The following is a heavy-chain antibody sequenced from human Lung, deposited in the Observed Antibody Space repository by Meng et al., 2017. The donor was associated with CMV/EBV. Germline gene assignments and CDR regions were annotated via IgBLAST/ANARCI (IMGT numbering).Heavy chain of an antibody. CDR3: ARDNNWGPDY. J-gene: IGHJ4*01. CDR1: GYTFTAHY. Sequence: ASXXVSCKASGYTFTAHYFHWVRQAPGQGLEWMGWIHPHRGDTNYAQQFQGRATLTRDTSINTGYMELTRLTSDDTAVYYCARDNNWGPDYWDQGTLVTVSS. D-gene: IGHD7-27*01. V-gene: IGHV1-2*02. CDR2: IHPHRGDT.